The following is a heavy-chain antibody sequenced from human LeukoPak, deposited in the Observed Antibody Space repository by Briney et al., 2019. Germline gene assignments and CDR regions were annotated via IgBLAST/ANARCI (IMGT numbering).Heavy chain of an antibody. D-gene: IGHD3-10*01. Sequence: PGGSLRLSCAASGFTVSSNYMSWVRQAPGKGLDWVSVIYTGGSTYYADSVTGRFTISRDYSKNKLYLQMNSLRAEDTAAYYCARSRTYGSFDYWGQGTLVTVSS. CDR1: GFTVSSNY. CDR3: ARSRTYGSFDY. CDR2: IYTGGST. V-gene: IGHV3-53*01. J-gene: IGHJ4*02.